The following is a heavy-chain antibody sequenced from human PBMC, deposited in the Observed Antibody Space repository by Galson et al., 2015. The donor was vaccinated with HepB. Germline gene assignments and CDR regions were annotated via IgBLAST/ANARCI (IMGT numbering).Heavy chain of an antibody. J-gene: IGHJ4*02. CDR2: IYYSGST. Sequence: QVQLQESGPGLVKPSETLSLTCTVSGGSISSYYWSWIRQPPGKGLEWIGYIYYSGSTNYNPSLKSRVTISVDTSKNQFSLKLSSVTAADTAVYYCAREHGGYYFDYWGQGTLVTVSS. CDR3: AREHGGYYFDY. CDR1: GGSISSYY. V-gene: IGHV4-59*01.